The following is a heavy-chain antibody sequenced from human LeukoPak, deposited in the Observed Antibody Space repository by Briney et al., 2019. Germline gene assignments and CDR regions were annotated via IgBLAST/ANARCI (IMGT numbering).Heavy chain of an antibody. D-gene: IGHD3-22*01. CDR1: GFTFSDYY. CDR3: ARDTNDLPDYYDSSGYYYGYFDY. Sequence: KPGGSLRLSCAASGFTFSDYYMSWIRQAPGKGLEWVSYISSSGSTIYYADSVKGRFTISRDNAKNSLYLQMNSLRAEDTAVYYCARDTNDLPDYYDSSGYYYGYFDYWGQGTPVTVSS. J-gene: IGHJ4*02. CDR2: ISSSGSTI. V-gene: IGHV3-11*01.